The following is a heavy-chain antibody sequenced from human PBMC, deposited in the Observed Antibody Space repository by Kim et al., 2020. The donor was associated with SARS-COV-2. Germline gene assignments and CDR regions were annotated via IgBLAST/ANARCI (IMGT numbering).Heavy chain of an antibody. V-gene: IGHV1-46*01. Sequence: QKFQGRVTMTRDTSTSTVYMELSSLRSEDTAVYYCARDPQAAAPYYMDVWGKGTTVTVSS. D-gene: IGHD6-13*01. J-gene: IGHJ6*03. CDR3: ARDPQAAAPYYMDV.